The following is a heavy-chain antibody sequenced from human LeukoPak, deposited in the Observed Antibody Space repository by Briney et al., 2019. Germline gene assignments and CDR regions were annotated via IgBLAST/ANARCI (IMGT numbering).Heavy chain of an antibody. CDR1: GFTFTDFW. J-gene: IGHJ4*01. V-gene: IGHV3-7*01. CDR3: ARDGTAPGLYFDL. D-gene: IGHD6-13*01. CDR2: IRQDGSEK. Sequence: GGSLRLSCEVSGFTFTDFWMNWVRQAPGKGPEWVASIRQDGSEKTYVGSVKGRFTISRDNTKNSLSLQLNGLRAEDTAVYYCARDGTAPGLYFDLWGQGTLVTVSS.